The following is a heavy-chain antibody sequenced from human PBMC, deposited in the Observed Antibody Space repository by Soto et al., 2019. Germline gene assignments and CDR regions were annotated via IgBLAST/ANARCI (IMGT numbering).Heavy chain of an antibody. CDR3: ARRDTSGYYGS. Sequence: PSETLSLTCTVSGDSISSYYWNWIRQPPGKGLEWIGLIYYSGSTNYNPSLKSRVTMSVDASKNQLSLKLSSVTAADTAVYYCARRDTSGYYGSWGQGTLVTVSS. J-gene: IGHJ4*02. CDR1: GDSISSYY. D-gene: IGHD3-22*01. V-gene: IGHV4-59*08. CDR2: IYYSGST.